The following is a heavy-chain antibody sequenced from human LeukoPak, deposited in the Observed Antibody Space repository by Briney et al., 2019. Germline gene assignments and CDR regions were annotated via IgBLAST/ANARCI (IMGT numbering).Heavy chain of an antibody. CDR2: IYYRGNT. V-gene: IGHV4-59*11. CDR3: ARTNSGWYFDY. J-gene: IGHJ4*02. CDR1: GGSISSHY. D-gene: IGHD6-19*01. Sequence: SETLSLTCIVSGGSISSHYWTWIRQPPGKGLEYIGYIYYRGNTNYNPSLKSRVTISVDRSKNQFSLKLTSVTAEDTAVYYCARTNSGWYFDYWGQGTLVTVSS.